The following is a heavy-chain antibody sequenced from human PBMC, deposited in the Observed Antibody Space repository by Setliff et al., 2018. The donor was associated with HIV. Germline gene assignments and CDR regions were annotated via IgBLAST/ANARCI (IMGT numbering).Heavy chain of an antibody. CDR3: ARETQTTGQRWFDP. J-gene: IGHJ5*02. CDR2: INYGGASPP. D-gene: IGHD1-1*01. Sequence: TLSLTCTVSGDSISGNYWSWIRQPAGKRLEWIGRINYGGASPPTYNPSFKSRVTMSADTSKSQFSLSLTSVTAADTAIYHCARETQTTGQRWFDPWGQGILVTVSS. CDR1: GDSISGNY. V-gene: IGHV4-4*07.